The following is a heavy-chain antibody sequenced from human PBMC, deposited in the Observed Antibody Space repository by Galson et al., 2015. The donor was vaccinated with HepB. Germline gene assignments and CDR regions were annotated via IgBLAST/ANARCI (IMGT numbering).Heavy chain of an antibody. D-gene: IGHD1-7*01. Sequence: ETLSLTCTVSGGSISSYYWSWIRQSPGMGLEWIGSMYNSGSTNYNPSLKSRVTISVDTSKNQFSLRLSSVTAADTAMYYCARGVYNWNYGVWFDPWGQGTLVTVSS. V-gene: IGHV4-59*01. CDR2: MYNSGST. CDR1: GGSISSYY. J-gene: IGHJ5*02. CDR3: ARGVYNWNYGVWFDP.